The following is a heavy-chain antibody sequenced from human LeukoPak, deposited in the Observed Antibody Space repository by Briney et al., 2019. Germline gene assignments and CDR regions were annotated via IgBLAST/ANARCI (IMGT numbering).Heavy chain of an antibody. Sequence: GGSLRLSCAASGFTFSRYSMNWVRQAPGKGLEWVSSISSSSSFIYYADSVKGRFTISRDNSKNTLSLQMNSLRAEDTAVYYCARVNENDYGDYFDYWGQGTLVTVSS. CDR2: ISSSSSFI. D-gene: IGHD4-17*01. J-gene: IGHJ4*02. CDR3: ARVNENDYGDYFDY. V-gene: IGHV3-21*04. CDR1: GFTFSRYS.